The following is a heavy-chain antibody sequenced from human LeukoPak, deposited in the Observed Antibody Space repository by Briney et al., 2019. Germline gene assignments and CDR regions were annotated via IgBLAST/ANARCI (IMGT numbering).Heavy chain of an antibody. CDR1: GGSISSSSYY. CDR3: ARETSQKGAHYMDV. J-gene: IGHJ6*03. CDR2: IYYSGST. V-gene: IGHV4-61*01. D-gene: IGHD3-16*01. Sequence: SETLSLTCTVSGGSISSSSYYWSWIRQPPGKGLEWIGYIYYSGSTNYNPSLKSRVAISVDTSKNQFSLKLSSVTAADTAVYYCARETSQKGAHYMDVWGKGTTVTISS.